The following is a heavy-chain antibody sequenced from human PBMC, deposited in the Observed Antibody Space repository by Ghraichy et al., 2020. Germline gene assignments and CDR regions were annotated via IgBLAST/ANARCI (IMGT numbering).Heavy chain of an antibody. D-gene: IGHD3-3*01. CDR3: ARGRQNDF. Sequence: SETLSLTCAVYGGSFSGYYWSWIRQPPGKGLEWIGEINHSGSTNYNPPLKSRVTISVDTSKNQFSLKLSSVTAADTAVYYCARGRQNDFWGQGTLVTVSS. V-gene: IGHV4-34*01. CDR2: INHSGST. J-gene: IGHJ4*02. CDR1: GGSFSGYY.